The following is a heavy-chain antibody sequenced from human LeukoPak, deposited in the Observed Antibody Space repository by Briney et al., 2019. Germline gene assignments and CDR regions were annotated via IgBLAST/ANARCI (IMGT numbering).Heavy chain of an antibody. V-gene: IGHV4-39*01. J-gene: IGHJ6*03. D-gene: IGHD6-13*01. CDR2: MYYSGST. CDR3: ARRNLKQQLGMDV. CDR1: GGSISSSSYY. Sequence: SETLSLTCTVSGGSISSSSYYWGWIRQPPGKGLEWIGSMYYSGSTYYNSSLKSRLTISIDTSKNQFSLKLSSVTAADTAVYYCARRNLKQQLGMDVWGKGTTVTISS.